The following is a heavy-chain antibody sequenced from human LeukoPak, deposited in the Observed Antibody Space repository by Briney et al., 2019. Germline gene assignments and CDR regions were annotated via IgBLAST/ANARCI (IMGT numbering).Heavy chain of an antibody. Sequence: PSETLSLTCAVSGYSISSGYYWGWIRQPPGKGLEWIGSIYHSGSTYYNPPLKSRVTISVDTSKNQFSLKLSSVTAADTAVYYCARHGSVAAAGFDYWGQGTLVTVSS. CDR2: IYHSGST. CDR1: GYSISSGYY. J-gene: IGHJ4*02. V-gene: IGHV4-38-2*01. CDR3: ARHGSVAAAGFDY. D-gene: IGHD6-13*01.